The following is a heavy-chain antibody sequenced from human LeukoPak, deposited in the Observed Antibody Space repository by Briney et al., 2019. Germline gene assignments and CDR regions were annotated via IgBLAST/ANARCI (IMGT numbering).Heavy chain of an antibody. V-gene: IGHV3-7*01. Sequence: GGSLRLSCAASGFTFSSYWMSWVRQAPGKGLEWVANIKQDGSEKYYVDSVKGRFTISRDNAKNSLYLQMNSLRAEDTAVYYCARWLSDKIDSNGYLDYWGQGTLVAVSS. CDR3: ARWLSDKIDSNGYLDY. CDR1: GFTFSSYW. J-gene: IGHJ4*02. CDR2: IKQDGSEK. D-gene: IGHD5-18*01.